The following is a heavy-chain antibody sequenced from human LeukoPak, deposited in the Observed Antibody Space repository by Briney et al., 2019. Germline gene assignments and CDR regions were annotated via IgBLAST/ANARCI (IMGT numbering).Heavy chain of an antibody. V-gene: IGHV3-21*01. CDR3: ARDREGYGDYVSQDY. Sequence: PGGSLRLSCAASGFTFSSYSMNWVRQAPGKGLEWVSSISSSSSYIYYADSVKGRFTTSGDNAKNSLYLQMNSLRAEDTAVYYCARDREGYGDYVSQDYWGQGTLVTVSS. D-gene: IGHD4-17*01. CDR1: GFTFSSYS. CDR2: ISSSSSYI. J-gene: IGHJ4*02.